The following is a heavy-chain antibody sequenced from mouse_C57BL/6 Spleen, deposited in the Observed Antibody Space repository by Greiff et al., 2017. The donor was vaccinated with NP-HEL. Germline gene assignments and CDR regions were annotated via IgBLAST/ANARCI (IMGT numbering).Heavy chain of an antibody. D-gene: IGHD2-12*01. J-gene: IGHJ4*01. CDR3: VRPDDVEYYAMDY. Sequence: EVKLVESGGGLVQPKGSLKLSCAASGFSFNTYAMNWVRQAPGKGLEWVARIRSKSNNYATYYADSVKDRFTISRDDSESMLYLQMNNLKTEDTAMYYCVRPDDVEYYAMDYWGQGTSVTVSS. CDR2: IRSKSNNYAT. CDR1: GFSFNTYA. V-gene: IGHV10-1*01.